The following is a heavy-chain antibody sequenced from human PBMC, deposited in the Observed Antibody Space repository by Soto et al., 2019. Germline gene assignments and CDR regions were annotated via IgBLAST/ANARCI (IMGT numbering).Heavy chain of an antibody. CDR3: AQGQYQQFFDY. Sequence: SETLSLTCTVSGGSISSGGYYWSWIRQHPGKGLEWIGYIYYSGSTYYNPSLKSRVTISVDTSKNQFSLKLSSVTAADTAVYYCAQGQYQQFFDYWGQGTLVTVSS. D-gene: IGHD2-2*01. J-gene: IGHJ4*02. CDR2: IYYSGST. V-gene: IGHV4-31*03. CDR1: GGSISSGGYY.